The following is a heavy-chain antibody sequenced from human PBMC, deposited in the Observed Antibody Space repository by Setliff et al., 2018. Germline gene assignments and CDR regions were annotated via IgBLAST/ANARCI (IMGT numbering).Heavy chain of an antibody. V-gene: IGHV3-74*01. Sequence: PGGSLRLSCAASGFTFNTYWIHWVRQAPGKGLVWFSHINSDGSGTSYADSGKCRFTISRDNAMNTLYLQMDSLRPEDTAVYYCARTCSGSGCYAGLESWGQGTPVTVSS. CDR2: INSDGSGT. D-gene: IGHD2-15*01. J-gene: IGHJ4*02. CDR3: ARTCSGSGCYAGLES. CDR1: GFTFNTYW.